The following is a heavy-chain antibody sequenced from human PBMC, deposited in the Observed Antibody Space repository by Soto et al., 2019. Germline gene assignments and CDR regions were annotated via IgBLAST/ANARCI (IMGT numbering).Heavy chain of an antibody. CDR3: ARVSGEYYDFWSGYTVRGYFDY. Sequence: SETLSLTCTVSGGSISSSSYYWGWIRQPPGKGLEWIGSIYYSGSTNYNPSLKSRVTISVDTSKNQFSLKLSSVTAADTAVYYCARVSGEYYDFWSGYTVRGYFDYWGQGTLVTVSS. CDR2: IYYSGST. CDR1: GGSISSSSYY. V-gene: IGHV4-39*07. J-gene: IGHJ4*02. D-gene: IGHD3-3*01.